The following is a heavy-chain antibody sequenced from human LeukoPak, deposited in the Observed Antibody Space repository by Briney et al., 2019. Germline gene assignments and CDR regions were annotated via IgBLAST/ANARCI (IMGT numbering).Heavy chain of an antibody. CDR1: GFTFSSYG. CDR3: AKDASGAYCGGDCYSTFDY. D-gene: IGHD2-21*01. Sequence: GRSLRLSCAASGFTFSSYGMHWVRQAPGKGLEWVAVIWYDGSNKYYADSVKGRFTISRDNSKNTLYLQMNSLRAEDTAVYYCAKDASGAYCGGDCYSTFDYWGQGTLVTVSS. V-gene: IGHV3-33*06. CDR2: IWYDGSNK. J-gene: IGHJ4*02.